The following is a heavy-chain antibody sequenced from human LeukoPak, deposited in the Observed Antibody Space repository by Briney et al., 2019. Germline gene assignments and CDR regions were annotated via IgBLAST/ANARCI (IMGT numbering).Heavy chain of an antibody. CDR1: GCTFTSYA. CDR2: INTNTGNP. CDR3: ASQSPNYGGNGGNAFDI. D-gene: IGHD4-23*01. V-gene: IGHV7-4-1*02. J-gene: IGHJ3*02. Sequence: ASVKVSCKASGCTFTSYAMNWVRQAPGQGLEWMGWINTNTGNPTYAQGFTGRFVFSLDTSVSTAYLQISSLKAEDTAVYYCASQSPNYGGNGGNAFDIWGQGTMVTVS.